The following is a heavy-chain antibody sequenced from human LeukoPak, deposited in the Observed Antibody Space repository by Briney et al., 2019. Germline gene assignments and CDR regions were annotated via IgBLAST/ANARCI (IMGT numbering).Heavy chain of an antibody. CDR1: GYTFGDYG. D-gene: IGHD6-25*01. V-gene: IGHV1-18*01. CDR2: ISVSSGNT. CDR3: ARDVSRGYMDL. Sequence: ASVKVSCKASGYTFGDYGVTWVRPAPGQGLEWMGWISVSSGNTTYAEGFQGRLTMSTDSSTGTAYMEIRSLRPDDTAVYFCARDVSRGYMDLWGQGSLVTVAS. J-gene: IGHJ4*02.